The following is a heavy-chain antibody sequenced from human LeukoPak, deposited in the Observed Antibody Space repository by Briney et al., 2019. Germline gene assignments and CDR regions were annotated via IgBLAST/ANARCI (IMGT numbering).Heavy chain of an antibody. V-gene: IGHV3-23*01. CDR1: GFTFSSYA. Sequence: PGGSLRLSCEASGFTFSSYAMSWVRQAPGKGLEWVSAISGSGGSTYYADSVKGRFTISRDNSKNTLYLQTNSLRAEDTAVYYCAKESQRHSGWYDYWGQGTLVTVSS. CDR3: AKESQRHSGWYDY. CDR2: ISGSGGST. D-gene: IGHD6-19*01. J-gene: IGHJ4*02.